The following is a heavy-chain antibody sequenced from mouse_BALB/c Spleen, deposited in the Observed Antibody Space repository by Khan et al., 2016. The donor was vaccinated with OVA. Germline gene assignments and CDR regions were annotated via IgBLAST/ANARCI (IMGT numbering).Heavy chain of an antibody. Sequence: QVQLKESGAELVRPAVSVKISCKGSGYTFTDVAMHWVKQSHAKSLEWFGVISTYYGDTNYNQNFKGKATMTVDTSSSTAYMELASLTSEDSAISYSARGGRNDRLNYWGQGTMVTVSA. CDR2: ISTYYGDT. D-gene: IGHD2-14*01. CDR1: GYTFTDVA. V-gene: IGHV1S137*01. CDR3: ARGGRNDRLNY. J-gene: IGHJ3*01.